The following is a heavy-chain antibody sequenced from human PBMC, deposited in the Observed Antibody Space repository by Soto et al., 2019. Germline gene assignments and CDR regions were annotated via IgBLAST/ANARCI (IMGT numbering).Heavy chain of an antibody. J-gene: IGHJ6*02. CDR2: IYDGVTT. V-gene: IGHV4-59*08. CDR1: GGSISGHF. CDR3: AINADV. Sequence: QVQLQESGPGLVKPSETLSLICTVSGGSISGHFWCWIRQPPGKRLEWIGNIYDGVTTNYNPSLKSRVTLSLDTSKRQFSLKLNSVTAADTAMYYCAINADVWGQGTTVTVSS.